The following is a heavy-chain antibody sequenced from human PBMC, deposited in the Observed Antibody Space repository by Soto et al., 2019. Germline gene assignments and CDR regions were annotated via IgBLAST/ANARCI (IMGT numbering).Heavy chain of an antibody. CDR3: ARDLQEQQLVYYYYYYGMDV. Sequence: QVQLVESGGGVVQPGRSLRLSCAASGFTFSSYAMHWVRQAPGKGLEWVAVISYDGSNKYYADSVKGRFTISRDNSKNTLYLQMNSLRAEDTAVYYCARDLQEQQLVYYYYYYGMDVWGQGTTVTVSS. V-gene: IGHV3-30-3*01. CDR2: ISYDGSNK. CDR1: GFTFSSYA. D-gene: IGHD6-13*01. J-gene: IGHJ6*02.